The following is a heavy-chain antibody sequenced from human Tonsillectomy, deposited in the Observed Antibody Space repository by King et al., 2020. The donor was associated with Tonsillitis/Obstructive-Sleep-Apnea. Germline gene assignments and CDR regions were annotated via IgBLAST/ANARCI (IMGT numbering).Heavy chain of an antibody. D-gene: IGHD4-17*01. CDR1: GDSISGYY. CDR3: ARDMTTAPYNWFDP. CDR2: IYTTGST. J-gene: IGHJ5*02. V-gene: IGHV4-4*07. Sequence: VQLQESGPGLVKPSETLSLTCTVSGDSISGYYWSWLRQPAGKGLEWIGRIYTTGSTNYNPSLKSRVTMSVDTSKNQFSLKLSSVTAADTAVYYCARDMTTAPYNWFDPWGQGTLVTVSS.